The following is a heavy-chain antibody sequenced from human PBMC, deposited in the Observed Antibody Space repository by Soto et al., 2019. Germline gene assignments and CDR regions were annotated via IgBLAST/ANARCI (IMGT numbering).Heavy chain of an antibody. D-gene: IGHD4-17*01. CDR3: ARGHGDHNWFDP. J-gene: IGHJ5*02. Sequence: EVQLVESGGGLVQPGGSLRLSCAASGFTVSSNYMNWVRKAPGKGLEWVSVIFSGGSIFYADSVKGRFTISRDNSKNTLYLQMNSLRADDTAVYYCARGHGDHNWFDPWGQGTLVTVSS. V-gene: IGHV3-66*01. CDR2: IFSGGSI. CDR1: GFTVSSNY.